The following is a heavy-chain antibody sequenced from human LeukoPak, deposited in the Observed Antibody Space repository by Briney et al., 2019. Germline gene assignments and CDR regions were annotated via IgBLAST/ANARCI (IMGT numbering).Heavy chain of an antibody. D-gene: IGHD3-3*01. CDR2: ISSSSSII. J-gene: IGHJ6*03. CDR3: AREGLLENYMDV. CDR1: GFTFSSYY. V-gene: IGHV3-48*01. Sequence: GGSLRLSCAASGFTFSSYYMNWVRQAPGKGLEWVSYISSSSSIIFYADSVKGRVTISRDNAKNSLYLEMNSLRAEDTAVYYCAREGLLENYMDVWGKGTTVTVSS.